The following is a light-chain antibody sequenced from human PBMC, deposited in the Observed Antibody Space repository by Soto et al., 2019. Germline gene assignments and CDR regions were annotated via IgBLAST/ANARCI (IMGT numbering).Light chain of an antibody. CDR1: SGHSSYA. J-gene: IGLJ2*01. CDR3: QTWGTGFQV. Sequence: QLVLTQSPSASASLGASVKLTCTLSSGHSSYAIAWHQMQPGKGPRYLMDLNNDGSHTKGDGIPDRFSGSSSGAERYLIISSLQSEDEADYYCQTWGTGFQVFGVGTKLTVL. CDR2: LNNDGSH. V-gene: IGLV4-69*01.